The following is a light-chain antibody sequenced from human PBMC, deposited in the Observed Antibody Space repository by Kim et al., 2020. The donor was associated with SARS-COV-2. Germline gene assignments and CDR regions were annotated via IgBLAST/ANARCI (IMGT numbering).Light chain of an antibody. J-gene: IGKJ1*01. CDR2: SAS. CDR3: QQYDTSPRT. V-gene: IGKV3-20*01. Sequence: SPGEGATLSCRASQSISSNYLAWYQQKPGQPPRLLIYSASSRATGIPDRFSGRGSGTDFTLTISRLEPDDFVVYYCQQYDTSPRTFGQGTKVDIK. CDR1: QSISSNY.